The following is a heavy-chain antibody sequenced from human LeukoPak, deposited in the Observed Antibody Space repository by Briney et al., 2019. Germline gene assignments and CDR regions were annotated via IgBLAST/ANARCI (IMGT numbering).Heavy chain of an antibody. Sequence: SVMVSCKASGGTFSSYAISWVRQAPGQGLEWMGGIIPIFGTANYAQKFQGRVTITADESTSTAYMELSSLRSEDTAVYYCARKGSGGSFNWFDPWGQGTLVTVSS. V-gene: IGHV1-69*01. D-gene: IGHD2-15*01. CDR3: ARKGSGGSFNWFDP. CDR2: IIPIFGTA. J-gene: IGHJ5*02. CDR1: GGTFSSYA.